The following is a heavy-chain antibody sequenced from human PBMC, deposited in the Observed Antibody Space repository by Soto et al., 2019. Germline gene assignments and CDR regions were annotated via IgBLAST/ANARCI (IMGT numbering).Heavy chain of an antibody. Sequence: ASVKVSCKASGYTFTSYGISWVRQAPGQGLEWMGWISAYNGNTNYAQKLQGRVTMTTDTSTSTAYMELRSLRSDDTAVYYCARDLDSGYYFVLFDPWGQGTLVTVSS. V-gene: IGHV1-18*01. J-gene: IGHJ5*02. CDR1: GYTFTSYG. CDR3: ARDLDSGYYFVLFDP. D-gene: IGHD3-22*01. CDR2: ISAYNGNT.